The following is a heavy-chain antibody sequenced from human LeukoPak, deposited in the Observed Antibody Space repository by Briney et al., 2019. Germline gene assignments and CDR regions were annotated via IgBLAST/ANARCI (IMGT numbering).Heavy chain of an antibody. CDR2: IIPILGIA. Sequence: ASVKVSCKASGGTFSSYAISWVRQAPGQGLEWMGRIIPILGIANCAQKFQGRVTMTRDTSTSTVYMELSSLRSEDTAVYYCARAIAAGYYYYMDVWGKGTTVTVSS. J-gene: IGHJ6*03. D-gene: IGHD6-13*01. CDR1: GGTFSSYA. CDR3: ARAIAAGYYYYMDV. V-gene: IGHV1-69*04.